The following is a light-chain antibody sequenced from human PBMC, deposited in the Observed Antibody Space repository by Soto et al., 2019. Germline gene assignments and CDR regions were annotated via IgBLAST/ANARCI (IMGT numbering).Light chain of an antibody. Sequence: QPVLTQPPSASGSPGQSVTISCTGTSSDVGGYNYVSWYQQHAGKAPKLMIYEVSKRPSGVPDRFSGSKSGNTASLTVSGLQAEDEADYYCSSYAGSNNWGVFGGGTKLTVL. CDR1: SSDVGGYNY. V-gene: IGLV2-8*01. CDR2: EVS. J-gene: IGLJ2*01. CDR3: SSYAGSNNWGV.